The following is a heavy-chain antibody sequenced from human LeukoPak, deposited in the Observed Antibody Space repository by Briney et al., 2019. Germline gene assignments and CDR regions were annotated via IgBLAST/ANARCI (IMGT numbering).Heavy chain of an antibody. CDR3: ASYDTGYFQH. D-gene: IGHD3-3*01. J-gene: IGHJ1*01. CDR2: IFYSGFT. CDR1: GGSVSSDSYY. Sequence: PSETLSLTCTVSGGSVSSDSYYWSWIRQPPGKGLEWIGHIFYSGFTNYNPSLESRVTISVDTSRNQFSLKLSSVTAADTAVYYCASYDTGYFQHWGQGTLVTVSS. V-gene: IGHV4-61*01.